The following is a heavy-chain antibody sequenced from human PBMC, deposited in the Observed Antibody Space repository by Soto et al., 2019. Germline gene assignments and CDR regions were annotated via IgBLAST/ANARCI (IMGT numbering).Heavy chain of an antibody. Sequence: GGSLRLSCAASGFTFSSYAMSWVRQAPGKGLEWVSAISGSGVSTYYADSVKGRFTISRDNSKNTLYLQMNSLRAEDTAVYYCAKAQECSSTSCYTGADYYGMDVWGKGTTVT. CDR3: AKAQECSSTSCYTGADYYGMDV. D-gene: IGHD2-2*02. J-gene: IGHJ6*04. V-gene: IGHV3-23*01. CDR2: ISGSGVST. CDR1: GFTFSSYA.